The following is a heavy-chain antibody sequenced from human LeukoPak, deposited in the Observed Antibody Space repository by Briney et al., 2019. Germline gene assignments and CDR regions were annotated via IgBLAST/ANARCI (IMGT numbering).Heavy chain of an antibody. CDR3: ASATANYDSSGYVGDY. D-gene: IGHD3-22*01. Sequence: GGSLRPSCAASGFTFSDYYMSWVRQAPGKGLEWVSVLYSGGSTYYADSVKGRFTISRDNSKNTLYLQMNSLRAEDTAVYYCASATANYDSSGYVGDYWGQGTLVTVSS. V-gene: IGHV3-53*01. CDR1: GFTFSDYY. CDR2: LYSGGST. J-gene: IGHJ4*02.